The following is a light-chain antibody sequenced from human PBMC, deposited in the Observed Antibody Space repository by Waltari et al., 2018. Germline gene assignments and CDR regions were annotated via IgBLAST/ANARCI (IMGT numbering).Light chain of an antibody. CDR3: QQSYSTPPYT. CDR2: TAS. V-gene: IGKV1-39*01. CDR1: QNISTY. J-gene: IGKJ2*01. Sequence: DIQMTQSPSSLSASVGDRVTITCRASQNISTYLNWYQQKPGKAPKLLIYTASSLQSGVPSRFSGSRSGTDFTLTISSLQPEDFATYYCQQSYSTPPYTFGQGTKLEI.